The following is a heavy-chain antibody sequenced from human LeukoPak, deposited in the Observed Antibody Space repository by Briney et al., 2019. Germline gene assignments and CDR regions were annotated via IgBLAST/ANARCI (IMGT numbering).Heavy chain of an antibody. J-gene: IGHJ4*02. CDR2: IHQHGNEK. Sequence: PGGSLRLSCAASGFTFSNYWMSWVRQAPGKGLEWVASIHQHGNEKYFVDSARGRFTISRDNAKNSLYLQMSSLRAEDTAVYYCATLNGPLFEYWGQGTLVTVSS. V-gene: IGHV3-7*01. CDR1: GFTFSNYW. D-gene: IGHD2-8*01. CDR3: ATLNGPLFEY.